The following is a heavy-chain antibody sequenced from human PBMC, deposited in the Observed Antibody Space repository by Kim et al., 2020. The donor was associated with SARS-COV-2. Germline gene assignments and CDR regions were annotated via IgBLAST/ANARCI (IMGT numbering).Heavy chain of an antibody. V-gene: IGHV1-69*01. CDR3: AIEERGYYSGRGDF. J-gene: IGHJ4*02. Sequence: AQKFQGRVTITADESTSTAYMELSSLRSEDTAVYYCAIEERGYYSGRGDFWGQGTLVTVSS. D-gene: IGHD3-22*01.